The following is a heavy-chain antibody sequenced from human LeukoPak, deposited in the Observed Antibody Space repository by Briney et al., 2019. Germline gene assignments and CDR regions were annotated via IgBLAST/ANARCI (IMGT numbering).Heavy chain of an antibody. Sequence: GASVTVSCKASGGTFSSYAISWVRQAPGQGLEWMGGIIPIFGTANYAQKFQGRVTITTDESTSTAYMELSSLRSEDTAVYYCARAPGYSYGYVGRYYYMDVWGKGTTVTVSS. CDR3: ARAPGYSYGYVGRYYYMDV. D-gene: IGHD5-18*01. J-gene: IGHJ6*03. CDR2: IIPIFGTA. CDR1: GGTFSSYA. V-gene: IGHV1-69*05.